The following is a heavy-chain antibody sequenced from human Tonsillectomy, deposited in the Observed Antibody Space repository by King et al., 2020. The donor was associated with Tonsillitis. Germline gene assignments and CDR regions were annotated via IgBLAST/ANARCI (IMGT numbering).Heavy chain of an antibody. CDR2: IYSGGTT. CDR3: AREGDDYVWGSYRSFGY. D-gene: IGHD3-16*01. CDR1: GFNGNTKY. J-gene: IGHJ4*02. Sequence: VQLVESGGGLIQPGGSLRLSCAASGFNGNTKYMSWVHQAPGRAPEWVAAIYSGGTTYYAKSVKGRITISRDTSKNTLYLQMNSLKVDDTAVYYCAREGDDYVWGSYRSFGYWGQGTLVTVSS. V-gene: IGHV3-53*01.